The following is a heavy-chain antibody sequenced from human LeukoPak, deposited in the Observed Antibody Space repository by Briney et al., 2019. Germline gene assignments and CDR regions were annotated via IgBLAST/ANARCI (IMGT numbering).Heavy chain of an antibody. CDR2: INSDGSWT. D-gene: IGHD2/OR15-2a*01. CDR3: VSFYETY. J-gene: IGHJ4*02. V-gene: IGHV3-74*01. Sequence: GGSLRLSCAASGNYLMHWVRQAPGKGLVWVSHINSDGSWTSCADSVKGRFTISKDNAKNTVYLQMNSLRAEDTAVYYCVSFYETYWGRGTLVTVSS. CDR1: GNYL.